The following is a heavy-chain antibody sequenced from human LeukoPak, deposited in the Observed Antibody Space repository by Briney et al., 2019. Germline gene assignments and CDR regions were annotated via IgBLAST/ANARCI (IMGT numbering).Heavy chain of an antibody. CDR2: INSRGRT. V-gene: IGHV4-61*02. J-gene: IGHJ4*02. Sequence: SETLSLTCAVSGASISSGSYFWTWIRQPAGRGLEWIGRINSRGRTWYNPSLKSRVTISIDTSRSQFSLELSSVTAADTAVYYCARLRVWGATTGYFDYWGQGTLVTVSS. CDR3: ARLRVWGATTGYFDY. CDR1: GASISSGSYF. D-gene: IGHD1-26*01.